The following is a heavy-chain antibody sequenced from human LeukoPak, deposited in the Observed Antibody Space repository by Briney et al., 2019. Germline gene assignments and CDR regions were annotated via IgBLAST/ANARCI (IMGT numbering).Heavy chain of an antibody. Sequence: PGGSLRLSCAASGFTFSSYAMSWVRQAPGKGLEWVSAISGSGGSTYYADSVKGRFTISRDNSKNTLYLQMNSLKTEDTAIYYCTTDGSTTLSNTFDYWGQGTLVAVSS. V-gene: IGHV3-23*01. D-gene: IGHD1-26*01. CDR2: ISGSGGST. J-gene: IGHJ4*02. CDR1: GFTFSSYA. CDR3: TTDGSTTLSNTFDY.